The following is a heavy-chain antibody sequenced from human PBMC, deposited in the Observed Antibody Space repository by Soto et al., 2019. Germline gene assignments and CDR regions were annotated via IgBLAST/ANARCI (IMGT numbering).Heavy chain of an antibody. J-gene: IGHJ5*02. CDR2: IYWNDDK. CDR3: AHRKSYCSSTSCYTNWFDP. CDR1: GFSLSTSGVG. V-gene: IGHV2-5*01. D-gene: IGHD2-2*02. Sequence: AGPTLGNPTHPLTLTCPFSGFSLSTSGVGVGWIRQPPGKALEWLALIYWNDDKRYSPSLKSRLTITKDTSKNQVVLTMTNMDPVDTATYYCAHRKSYCSSTSCYTNWFDPWGQGTLVTVSS.